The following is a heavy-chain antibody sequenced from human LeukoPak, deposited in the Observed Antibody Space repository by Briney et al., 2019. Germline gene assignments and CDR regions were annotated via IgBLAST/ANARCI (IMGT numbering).Heavy chain of an antibody. CDR1: GYTFTGYY. V-gene: IGHV1-2*06. J-gene: IGHJ3*02. Sequence: ASVKVSCKASGYTFTGYYMHWVRQAPGQGLEWMGRINPNSGGTNYAQKFQGRVTMTRDTSISTAYMELSRLRSDDTAVYYCAGGPVAGYPDLLDIWGQGTMVTVSS. CDR3: AGGPVAGYPDLLDI. CDR2: INPNSGGT. D-gene: IGHD6-19*01.